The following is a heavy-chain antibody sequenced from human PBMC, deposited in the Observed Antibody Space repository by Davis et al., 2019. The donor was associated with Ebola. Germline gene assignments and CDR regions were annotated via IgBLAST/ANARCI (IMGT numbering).Heavy chain of an antibody. V-gene: IGHV4-59*11. CDR2: LYYTGSDT. CDR1: GGSIASHW. Sequence: PSETLSLTCTVSGGSIASHWWSWIRQPPGKGLEWIGYLYYTGSDTIYNPSLNSRVTISVDTSKNQLSLEMTSVTAADTATYYCARKYCSDGSCYPAHWGQGTLVTVSS. D-gene: IGHD2-15*01. J-gene: IGHJ4*02. CDR3: ARKYCSDGSCYPAH.